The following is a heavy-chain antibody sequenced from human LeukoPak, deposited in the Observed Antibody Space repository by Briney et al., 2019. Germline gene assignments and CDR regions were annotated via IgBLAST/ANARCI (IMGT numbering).Heavy chain of an antibody. D-gene: IGHD2-15*01. CDR3: AKDGVVKTSRPYYFDF. CDR1: AFTFSNYD. CDR2: ISGIVSST. J-gene: IGHJ4*02. Sequence: GGSLRLSCAASAFTFSNYDMTWVHQAPGKGLEWVSSISGIVSSTYYADSVKGRFTISRDNSKNTLYLQMNSLRAEDTAVYYCAKDGVVKTSRPYYFDFWGQGTLVTVSS. V-gene: IGHV3-23*01.